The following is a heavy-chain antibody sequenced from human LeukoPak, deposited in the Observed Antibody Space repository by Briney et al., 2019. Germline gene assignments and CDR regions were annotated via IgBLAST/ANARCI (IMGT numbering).Heavy chain of an antibody. J-gene: IGHJ6*03. V-gene: IGHV6-1*01. CDR2: TYYRSKWYN. CDR3: ARSGAVKVVPAAFGYYYMDV. CDR1: GGSVSSNSAA. Sequence: SQTLSLTCAISGGSVSSNSAAWNWIRQSPSRGLEWLGRTYYRSKWYNDYAVSVKSRITINPDTSKNQFSLQLNSVTPEDTAVYYCARSGAVKVVPAAFGYYYMDVWGKGTTVTVSS. D-gene: IGHD2-2*01.